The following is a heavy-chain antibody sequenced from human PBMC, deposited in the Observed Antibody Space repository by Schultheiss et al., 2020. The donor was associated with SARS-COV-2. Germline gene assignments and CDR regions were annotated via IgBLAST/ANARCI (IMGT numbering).Heavy chain of an antibody. V-gene: IGHV3-21*01. Sequence: ETLSLTCAVSGGSISSSNWWSWVRQAPGKGLEWVSSISSSSSYIYYADSVKGRFTISRDNAKNSLYLQMNSLRAEDTAVYYCARGGGFDPWGQGTLVTVSS. CDR3: ARGGGFDP. CDR1: GGSISSSN. J-gene: IGHJ5*02. D-gene: IGHD3-3*01. CDR2: ISSSSSYI.